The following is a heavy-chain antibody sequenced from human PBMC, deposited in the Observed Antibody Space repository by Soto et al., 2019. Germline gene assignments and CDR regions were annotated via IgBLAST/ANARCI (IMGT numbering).Heavy chain of an antibody. CDR1: GFTFSSYA. Sequence: GSLRLSCAASGFTFSSYAMSWVRQAPGKGLEWVSAISGSGGSTYYADSVKGRFTISRDNSKNTLYLQMNSLRAEDTAVYYCAKVVGRDYSNYVVRDYYYMDVWGKGTTVTVSS. J-gene: IGHJ6*03. D-gene: IGHD4-4*01. CDR3: AKVVGRDYSNYVVRDYYYMDV. CDR2: ISGSGGST. V-gene: IGHV3-23*01.